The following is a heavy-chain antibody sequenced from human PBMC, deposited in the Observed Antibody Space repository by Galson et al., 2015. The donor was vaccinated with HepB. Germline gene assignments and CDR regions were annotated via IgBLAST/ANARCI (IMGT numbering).Heavy chain of an antibody. Sequence: CAISGDSVSSNSAAWNWIRQSPSRGLEWLGRTYYRSKWYDDYAVSVKSRITINPDTSKNQLSLQLKSVTPEDTAVYYCARDFYDSSGSTNWFDPWGQGTLVTVSS. CDR3: ARDFYDSSGSTNWFDP. CDR2: TYYRSKWYD. J-gene: IGHJ5*02. V-gene: IGHV6-1*01. D-gene: IGHD3-22*01. CDR1: GDSVSSNSAA.